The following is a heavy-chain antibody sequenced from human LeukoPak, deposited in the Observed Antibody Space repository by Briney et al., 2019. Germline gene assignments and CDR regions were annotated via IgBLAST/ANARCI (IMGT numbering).Heavy chain of an antibody. CDR2: INPNSGGT. CDR1: GYTFTGYY. Sequence: ASVKVSCKASGYTFTGYYMHWVRQAPGQGLEWMGWINPNSGGTNCAQKFQGRVTMTRDTSISTAYMELSRLRSDDTAVYYCARAPPPYYYDSSGYHDYWGQGTLVTVSS. J-gene: IGHJ4*02. CDR3: ARAPPPYYYDSSGYHDY. D-gene: IGHD3-22*01. V-gene: IGHV1-2*02.